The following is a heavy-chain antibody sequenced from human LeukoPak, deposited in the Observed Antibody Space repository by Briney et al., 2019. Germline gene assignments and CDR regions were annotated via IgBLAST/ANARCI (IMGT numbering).Heavy chain of an antibody. CDR2: IYYSGST. CDR3: ARDVGGAAAGIYFDY. D-gene: IGHD6-13*01. J-gene: IGHJ4*02. CDR1: GGSISSGGHY. V-gene: IGHV4-39*02. Sequence: PSETLSLTCIVSGGSISSGGHYWGWIRQPPGKGLEWIGSIYYSGSTYYNPSLNSRVTIFIDMSKNQFSLKLSSVTAADTAVYYCARDVGGAAAGIYFDYWGQGTLVTVSS.